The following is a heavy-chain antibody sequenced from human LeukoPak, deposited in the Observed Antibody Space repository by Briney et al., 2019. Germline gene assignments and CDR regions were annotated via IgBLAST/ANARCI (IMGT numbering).Heavy chain of an antibody. CDR1: GGSISSSSYY. CDR2: IYYSGST. J-gene: IGHJ4*02. Sequence: PSETLSLTCTVSGGSISSSSYYWGWIRQPPGKGLEWIGSIYYSGSTYYNPSLKSRVTISVDTSKNQFSLKLSSVTAADTAVYYCATKGGTVAGIFYRGQGTLVTVSS. V-gene: IGHV4-39*07. CDR3: ATKGGTVAGIFY. D-gene: IGHD6-19*01.